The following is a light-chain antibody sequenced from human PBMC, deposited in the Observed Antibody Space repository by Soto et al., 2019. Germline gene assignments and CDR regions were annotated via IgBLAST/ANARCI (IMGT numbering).Light chain of an antibody. CDR3: KSYTGINNWV. CDR1: SSDVGGYNY. Sequence: QSALTQPPSASGSPGQSVTISCTGTSSDVGGYNYVSWYQQHPGKAPKLMIYEVNKRPSGVPDRFSGSKSGNTASLTISGLQAEDEADYYCKSYTGINNWVFGGGTQLTVL. J-gene: IGLJ3*02. CDR2: EVN. V-gene: IGLV2-8*01.